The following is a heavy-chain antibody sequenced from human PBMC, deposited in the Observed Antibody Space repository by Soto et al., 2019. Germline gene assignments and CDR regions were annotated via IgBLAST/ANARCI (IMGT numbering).Heavy chain of an antibody. CDR1: GGTFSSYT. V-gene: IGHV1-69*08. D-gene: IGHD6-19*01. J-gene: IGHJ6*02. CDR2: VIAPLNTA. CDR3: VRDENSSGWLGYYYYGMDV. Sequence: QFQLVQSGAEVRKPGSSVKVSCTASGGTFSSYTFSWVRQAPGHGLEWMGRVIAPLNTATYAQKFQGRVTFTADKSAGTACLGPTSLTSEDTAVYYCVRDENSSGWLGYYYYGMDVWGQGTTVTVSS.